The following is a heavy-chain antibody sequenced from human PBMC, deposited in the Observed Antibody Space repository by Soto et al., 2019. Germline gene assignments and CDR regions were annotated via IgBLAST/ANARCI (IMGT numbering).Heavy chain of an antibody. D-gene: IGHD3-3*01. V-gene: IGHV2-5*01. CDR1: GFSLSTSGVG. J-gene: IGHJ5*02. CDR3: AHGNPKYYDFWSGYSS. Sequence: SGPTAGEPTQTLTLTCTFSGFSLSTSGVGVGWIRQPPGKALEWLALIYWNDDKRYSPSLKSRLTITKDTSKNQVVLTMTNMDPVDTATYYCAHGNPKYYDFWSGYSSWGQGTLVTVSS. CDR2: IYWNDDK.